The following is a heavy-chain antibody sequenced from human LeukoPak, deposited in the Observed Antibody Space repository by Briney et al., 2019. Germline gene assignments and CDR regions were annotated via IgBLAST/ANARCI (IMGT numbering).Heavy chain of an antibody. V-gene: IGHV4-59*01. Sequence: KPSETLSLTCTVSGGSISSYYWSWIRRPPGKGLEWIGYIYYSGSTNYNPSLKSRVTISVDTSKNQFSLKLGSVTAADTAVYYCARDLDYYGSGGEWFDPWGQGTLVTVSS. J-gene: IGHJ5*02. CDR3: ARDLDYYGSGGEWFDP. CDR2: IYYSGST. CDR1: GGSISSYY. D-gene: IGHD3-10*01.